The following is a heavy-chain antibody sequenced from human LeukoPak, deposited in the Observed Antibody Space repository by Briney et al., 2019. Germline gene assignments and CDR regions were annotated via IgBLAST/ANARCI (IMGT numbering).Heavy chain of an antibody. CDR3: AKGAWYYYDSSGYSLDAFDI. CDR2: ISGSGGST. CDR1: GFTFSSYA. Sequence: GGSLRLSCAASGFTFSSYAMSWVRQAPGKGLEWVSAISGSGGSTYYADSAKGRFTISRDNSKNTLYLQMNSLRAEDTAVYYCAKGAWYYYDSSGYSLDAFDIWGQGTMVTVSS. D-gene: IGHD3-22*01. V-gene: IGHV3-23*01. J-gene: IGHJ3*02.